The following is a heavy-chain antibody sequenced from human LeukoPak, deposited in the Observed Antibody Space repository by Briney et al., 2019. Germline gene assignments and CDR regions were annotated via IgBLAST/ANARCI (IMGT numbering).Heavy chain of an antibody. CDR3: ARGAYSYAQDF. D-gene: IGHD5-18*01. V-gene: IGHV1-46*01. Sequence: SVTVSCKASGYTFTGYYIHWVRQAPGQGLEWMGIINPSGGSTNYAQTFQGRLSMTRDTTTSTVYMELSSLRSEDTAVYYCARGAYSYAQDFWGQGTLVTVS. J-gene: IGHJ4*02. CDR1: GYTFTGYY. CDR2: INPSGGST.